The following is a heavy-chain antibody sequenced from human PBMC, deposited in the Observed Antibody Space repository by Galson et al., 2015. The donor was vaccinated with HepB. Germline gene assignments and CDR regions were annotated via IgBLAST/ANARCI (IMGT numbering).Heavy chain of an antibody. CDR1: GFTFSSYG. CDR3: AKVRAYCGGDCYDYYYYGMDV. Sequence: SLRLSCAASGFTFSSYGMHWVRQAPGKGLEWVAVISYDGSNKYYADSVKGRFTISRDNSKNTLYLQMNSLRAEDTAVYYCAKVRAYCGGDCYDYYYYGMDVWGQGTTVTVSS. J-gene: IGHJ6*02. D-gene: IGHD2-21*02. CDR2: ISYDGSNK. V-gene: IGHV3-30*18.